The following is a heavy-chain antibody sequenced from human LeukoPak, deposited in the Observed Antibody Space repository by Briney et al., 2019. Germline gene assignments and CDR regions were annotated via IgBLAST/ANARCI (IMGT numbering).Heavy chain of an antibody. V-gene: IGHV4-38-2*02. J-gene: IGHJ5*02. CDR3: ARDETTYNWFEP. D-gene: IGHD2/OR15-2a*01. CDR2: IYHSGST. CDR1: GYSISSGYY. Sequence: SETLSLTCTVSGYSISSGYYWGWIRQPPGKGLEWIGSIYHSGSTYYNPSLQSRVTISVDTSKNQFSLKLSSVSAADTAVYYCARDETTYNWFEPWGQGTLVTVSS.